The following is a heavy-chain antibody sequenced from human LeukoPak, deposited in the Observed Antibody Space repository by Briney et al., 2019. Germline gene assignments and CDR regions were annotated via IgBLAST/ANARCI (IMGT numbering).Heavy chain of an antibody. V-gene: IGHV1-8*01. CDR3: ASGAGDHDY. J-gene: IGHJ4*02. CDR2: MNPNSGNT. Sequence: ASLKVSCKASGYTFTSYDINWVRRATGPGLEGMGWMNPNSGNTGYAQKFQGRVTMTRNTSISTAYMELSSLRSEDTAVYYCASGAGDHDYWGQGTLVTVSS. CDR1: GYTFTSYD. D-gene: IGHD4-17*01.